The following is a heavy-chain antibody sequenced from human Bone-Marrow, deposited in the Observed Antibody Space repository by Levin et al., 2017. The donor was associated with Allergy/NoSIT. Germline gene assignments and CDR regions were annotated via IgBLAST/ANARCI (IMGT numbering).Heavy chain of an antibody. J-gene: IGHJ6*02. Sequence: QAGGSLRLSCAATGFPFSSCTMSWVRQAPGKGLEWVFAVSVSGDRTFYADSVKGRFSISRENPKTRLFLQMQSLKTEDTAIYYCVRTGSGGSPLFYSSYGLDVWGQGTAVTGSS. CDR1: GFPFSSCT. V-gene: IGHV3-23*01. CDR3: VRTGSGGSPLFYSSYGLDV. CDR2: VSVSGDRT. D-gene: IGHD2-15*01.